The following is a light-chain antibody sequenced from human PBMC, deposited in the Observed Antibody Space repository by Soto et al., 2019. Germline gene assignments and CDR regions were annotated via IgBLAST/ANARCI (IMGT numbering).Light chain of an antibody. CDR2: EVT. CDR1: RSDIGSYND. Sequence: QSALTQPASVSGSPGQSITISCTGTRSDIGSYNDVSWYQQHPGKAPKLIIYEVTKRPSGVSNSFSGSKSGYTASLTISGLQAEDEADYYCCSYVGSSTWVFGGGTKLTVL. CDR3: CSYVGSSTWV. V-gene: IGLV2-23*02. J-gene: IGLJ3*02.